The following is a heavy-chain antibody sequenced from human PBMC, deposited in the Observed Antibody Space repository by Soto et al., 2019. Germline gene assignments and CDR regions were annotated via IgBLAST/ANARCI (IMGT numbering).Heavy chain of an antibody. Sequence: GGSLRLSCAASGFTFSGSAMHWVRQASGKGLEWVGRIRSKANSYATAYAASVKGRFTISRDDSKNTAYLQMNSLKTEDTAVYYCTRHPPLGDTAMVHYYGMDVWGQGTTVTVSS. J-gene: IGHJ6*02. CDR1: GFTFSGSA. CDR3: TRHPPLGDTAMVHYYGMDV. CDR2: IRSKANSYAT. D-gene: IGHD5-18*01. V-gene: IGHV3-73*01.